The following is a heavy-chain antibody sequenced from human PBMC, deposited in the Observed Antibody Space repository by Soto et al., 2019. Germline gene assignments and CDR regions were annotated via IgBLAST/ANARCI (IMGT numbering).Heavy chain of an antibody. V-gene: IGHV4-34*01. CDR1: GGSLGGFH. J-gene: IGHJ4*01. D-gene: IGHD3-10*01. CDR2: ISRSGST. CDR3: ARGRTAALIETRLFRVLFDL. Sequence: QVQLQQWGAGLLKPSETLSLTCAVSGGSLGGFHWSWIRQPPGKGLEWIGEISRSGSTNYDPSLKSRVTMSMDTSRNQVSLNLSSVTDADTAVYYCARGRTAALIETRLFRVLFDLWGHGNLVIVS.